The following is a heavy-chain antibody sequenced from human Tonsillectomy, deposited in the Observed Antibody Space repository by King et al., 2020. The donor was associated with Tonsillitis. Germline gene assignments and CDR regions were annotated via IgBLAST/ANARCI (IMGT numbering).Heavy chain of an antibody. CDR2: IYHSGST. V-gene: IGHV4-39*07. D-gene: IGHD6-19*01. J-gene: IGHJ5*02. CDR3: ARQGTRIAVAVPNWFDP. Sequence: QLQESGPGLVKPSETLSLTCTVSGGSFSSSSYYWAWIRQPPGKGLEWNGSIYHSGSTYYNPYLKSRVTISVDTSKNQLSVRVNSVTAADTAVYYCARQGTRIAVAVPNWFDPWGQGTLVTVSS. CDR1: GGSFSSSSYY.